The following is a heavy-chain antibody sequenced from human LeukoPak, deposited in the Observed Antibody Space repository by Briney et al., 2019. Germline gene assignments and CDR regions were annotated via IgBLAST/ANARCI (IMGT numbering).Heavy chain of an antibody. Sequence: SVKVSCKASGGTFSSYAISWVRQAPRQGLEWMGRIIPIFGTANYAQKFQGRVTITTDESTSTAYMELSSLRSEDTAVYYCASALGYYDSSGSYSYYFDYWGQGTLVTVSS. CDR1: GGTFSSYA. CDR2: IIPIFGTA. V-gene: IGHV1-69*05. D-gene: IGHD3-22*01. J-gene: IGHJ4*02. CDR3: ASALGYYDSSGSYSYYFDY.